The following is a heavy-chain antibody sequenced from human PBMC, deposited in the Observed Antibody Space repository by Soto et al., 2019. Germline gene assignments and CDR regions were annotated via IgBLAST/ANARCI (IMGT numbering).Heavy chain of an antibody. V-gene: IGHV1-2*04. Sequence: ASVKVSCKASGYTFTGYYMHWVRQAPGQGLEWMGWINPNSGGTNYAQKFQGWVTMTRDTSISTAYMELSRLRSDDTAVYYCARDRYYDFWSGQGYYYMDVWGKGTTVTVSS. CDR2: INPNSGGT. CDR1: GYTFTGYY. CDR3: ARDRYYDFWSGQGYYYMDV. J-gene: IGHJ6*03. D-gene: IGHD3-3*01.